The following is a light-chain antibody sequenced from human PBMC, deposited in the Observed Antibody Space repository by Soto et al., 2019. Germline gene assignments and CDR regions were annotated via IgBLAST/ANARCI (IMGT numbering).Light chain of an antibody. CDR2: GAS. V-gene: IGKV3-15*01. CDR1: QSIGTN. J-gene: IGKJ1*01. CDR3: QQYDSWPPWT. Sequence: EIVMTQSPSSLSVSIGGRATLSCRASQSIGTNLAWYRQKPGKAPRLLIHGASARATGTPARVSGSGFGTEFTLTITNLQSEDFAAYYCQQYDSWPPWTFGQGTKVEI.